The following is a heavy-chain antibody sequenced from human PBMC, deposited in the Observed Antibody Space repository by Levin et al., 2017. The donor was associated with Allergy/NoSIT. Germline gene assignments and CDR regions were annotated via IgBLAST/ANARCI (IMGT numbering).Heavy chain of an antibody. V-gene: IGHV3-9*01. J-gene: IGHJ3*02. Sequence: SLKISCAASRITFEAYSMHWVRQGPGKGLEWVAGISWNGGSIGYADSVRGRFTISRDNSKKSLFLHMNSLRLEDTALYYCVKDTYNGFDWGGLEPFDIWGQGTMVTVSS. CDR3: VKDTYNGFDWGGLEPFDI. CDR2: ISWNGGSI. CDR1: RITFEAYS. D-gene: IGHD5-12*01.